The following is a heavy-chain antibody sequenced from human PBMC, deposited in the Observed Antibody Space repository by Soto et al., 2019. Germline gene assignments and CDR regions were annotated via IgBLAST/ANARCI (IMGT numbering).Heavy chain of an antibody. V-gene: IGHV3-7*03. Sequence: GGSLRLSCAVSGFTFTSYSMSWVRQAPGEGLEWVANIRQDGHEKYYVDSVRGRFTISRDNAQNSLYLQMDSLRAEDTAMYYCARDLPGYCSTTNCYYYFDFWGQGTLVTVSS. CDR3: ARDLPGYCSTTNCYYYFDF. CDR1: GFTFTSYS. J-gene: IGHJ4*02. CDR2: IRQDGHEK. D-gene: IGHD2-2*01.